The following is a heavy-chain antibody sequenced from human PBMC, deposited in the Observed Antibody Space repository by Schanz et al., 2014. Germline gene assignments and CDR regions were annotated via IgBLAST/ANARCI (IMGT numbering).Heavy chain of an antibody. CDR3: VRDSFFAFDY. Sequence: EVQLLESGGGLVQPGGSLRLSCAASGFNFNNFAMTWVRQAPGKGLEWVSYVSRSTPDIYYADSVKGRFTMSRDNAKISVFLQMNSLRAEDTAVYYCVRDSFFAFDYWGQGTLVTVSS. D-gene: IGHD3-3*01. CDR1: GFNFNNFA. J-gene: IGHJ4*02. V-gene: IGHV3-48*01. CDR2: VSRSTPDI.